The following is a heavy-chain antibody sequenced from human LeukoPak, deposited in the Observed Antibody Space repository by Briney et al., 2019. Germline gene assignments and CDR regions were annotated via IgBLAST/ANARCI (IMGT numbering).Heavy chain of an antibody. J-gene: IGHJ3*02. CDR3: AKEGYCSSTSCHDAFDI. V-gene: IGHV3-23*01. D-gene: IGHD2-2*01. CDR2: IGGSGDTT. Sequence: GGSLRLSCVASGFSFSTYAMSWVRQAPGKGLEWVAAIGGSGDTTNYADSVRGRFTISRDNSKNTLYVQMNSLRVEDTAVYYCAKEGYCSSTSCHDAFDIWGKGTMVTVSS. CDR1: GFSFSTYA.